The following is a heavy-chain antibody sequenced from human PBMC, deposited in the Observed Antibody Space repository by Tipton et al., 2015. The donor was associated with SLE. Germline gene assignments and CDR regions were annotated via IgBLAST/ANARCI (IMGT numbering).Heavy chain of an antibody. D-gene: IGHD5-24*01. V-gene: IGHV4-61*02. Sequence: TLSLTCPVSGGSISSGTYYWSWIRQPAGKGLEWIGRIYTSGSTNYNPSLKSRVTISADSSKNQFSLKVKSVTTADTAGYYCARMRGGYNAHHWGQGILVTVSS. CDR2: IYTSGST. J-gene: IGHJ5*02. CDR3: ARMRGGYNAHH. CDR1: GGSISSGTYY.